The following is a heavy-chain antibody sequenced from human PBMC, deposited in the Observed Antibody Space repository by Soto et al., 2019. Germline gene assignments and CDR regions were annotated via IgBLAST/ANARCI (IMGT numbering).Heavy chain of an antibody. CDR3: ARVGYCSGGSCYGYYYYGMDA. J-gene: IGHJ6*02. V-gene: IGHV1-69*13. CDR2: IIPIFGTA. CDR1: GGTFSSYA. D-gene: IGHD2-15*01. Sequence: GASVKVSCKASGGTFSSYAISWVRQAPGQGLEWMGGIIPIFGTANYAQKFQGRVTITADESTSTAYMELSSLRSEDTAVYYCARVGYCSGGSCYGYYYYGMDAWGQGTTVTVSS.